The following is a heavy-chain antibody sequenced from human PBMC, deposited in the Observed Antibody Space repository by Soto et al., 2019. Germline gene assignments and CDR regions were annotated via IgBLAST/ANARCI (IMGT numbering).Heavy chain of an antibody. CDR1: GGSISSGGYS. CDR3: ARGMTTVTTLDY. Sequence: QLQLQESGSGLVKPSQTLSLTCAVSGGSISSGGYSWSWVRQPPGKGLEWIGYIYHSGSTYYNPSLETRITISIARSKNQSSLKLSSVTAADTAVYYCARGMTTVTTLDYWGQGTLVTVSS. J-gene: IGHJ4*02. CDR2: IYHSGST. D-gene: IGHD4-4*01. V-gene: IGHV4-30-2*01.